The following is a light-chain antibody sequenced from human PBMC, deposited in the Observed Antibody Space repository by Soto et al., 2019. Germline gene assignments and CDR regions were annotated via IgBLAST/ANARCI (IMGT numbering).Light chain of an antibody. Sequence: DIQMTQSPPSLSASVGDRVTITCRASQDIRNNLAWFQQKVGKAPKSLIYGASNLNSGAPSHFSGSGSGTDFTLTISTLQPEDFATYYCQQYAAYPFTFGGGTKVEIK. CDR2: GAS. J-gene: IGKJ4*01. V-gene: IGKV1-16*02. CDR3: QQYAAYPFT. CDR1: QDIRNN.